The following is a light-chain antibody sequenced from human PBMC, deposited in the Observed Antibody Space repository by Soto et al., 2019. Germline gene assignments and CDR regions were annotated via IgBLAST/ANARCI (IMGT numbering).Light chain of an antibody. V-gene: IGKV3-20*01. Sequence: IVLTQSPGTLSLSPGERATLSCRASQSVSNNYLAWYLQKPGQAPRLLIYGASNRPTGIPDRFSGSGSGTDFTLTISRLEPEDFAVYYCQQYGSSGTFGQGTKV. CDR3: QQYGSSGT. CDR1: QSVSNNY. J-gene: IGKJ1*01. CDR2: GAS.